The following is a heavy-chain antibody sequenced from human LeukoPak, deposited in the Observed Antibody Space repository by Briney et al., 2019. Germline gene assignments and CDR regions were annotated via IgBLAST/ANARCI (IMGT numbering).Heavy chain of an antibody. CDR1: GYTLTELS. D-gene: IGHD3-10*01. CDR2: FDPEDGET. CDR3: ATVPLNEVYGSGRRALDY. Sequence: ASVKVSCKVSGYTLTELSMHWVRQAPGKGLEWMGGFDPEDGETIYAQKFQGRVTMTEDTSTDTAYMELSSLRSEDTAVYYCATVPLNEVYGSGRRALDYWGQGTLVTVSS. J-gene: IGHJ4*02. V-gene: IGHV1-24*01.